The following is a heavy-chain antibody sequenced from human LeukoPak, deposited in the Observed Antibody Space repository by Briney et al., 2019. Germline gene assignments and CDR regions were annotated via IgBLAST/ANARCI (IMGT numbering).Heavy chain of an antibody. CDR2: ITSSSSFI. D-gene: IGHD2-15*01. J-gene: IGHJ6*02. Sequence: GGSLRLSCAASGFTFRSYSMNWVRQAPGKGLEWVCSITSSSSFIYHAESMEGRFTISRDNAKNSLYLQMNSLRAEDTAVYYCARDMPGRDCSGGSCYGYGLDVWGQGTTVIVSS. V-gene: IGHV3-21*01. CDR1: GFTFRSYS. CDR3: ARDMPGRDCSGGSCYGYGLDV.